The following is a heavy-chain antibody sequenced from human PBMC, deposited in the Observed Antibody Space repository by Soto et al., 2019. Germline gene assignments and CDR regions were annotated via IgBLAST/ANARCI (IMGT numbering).Heavy chain of an antibody. J-gene: IGHJ4*02. Sequence: PGGSLRLSCAASGFTFSSYAMSWVRQSPGKGLEWVSAISGSGGSTYYADSVKGRFTISRDNSKNTLYLQMNSLRAEDTAVYYCAKDAVLMVYAIDFDYWGQGTLVTVSS. CDR1: GFTFSSYA. CDR3: AKDAVLMVYAIDFDY. V-gene: IGHV3-23*01. D-gene: IGHD2-8*01. CDR2: ISGSGGST.